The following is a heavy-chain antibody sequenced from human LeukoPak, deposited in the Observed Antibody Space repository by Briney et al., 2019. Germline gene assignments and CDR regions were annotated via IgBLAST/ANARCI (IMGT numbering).Heavy chain of an antibody. D-gene: IGHD3-10*01. Sequence: PGGSLRLSCAASGFTFSDSSIHWVRQASGKGLEWVGRIRSKASSYATAYAASVEGRFTISRDDSKSTAYLLMNSLKTEGTAVYYCTRLTVVRGLIVYFDYWGQGTLVTVSS. CDR2: IRSKASSYAT. CDR1: GFTFSDSS. CDR3: TRLTVVRGLIVYFDY. V-gene: IGHV3-73*01. J-gene: IGHJ4*02.